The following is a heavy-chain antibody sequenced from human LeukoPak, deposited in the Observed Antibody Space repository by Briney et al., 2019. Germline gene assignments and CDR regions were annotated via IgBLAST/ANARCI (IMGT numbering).Heavy chain of an antibody. CDR2: IYYSGST. V-gene: IGHV4-59*12. J-gene: IGHJ4*02. D-gene: IGHD6-19*01. CDR1: GGSISSYY. Sequence: KPSETLSLTCTVSGGSISSYYWSWIRQPPGKGLEWIGYIYYSGSTNYNPSLKSRVTISVDTSKNQFSLKLSSVTAADTAVYYCAGLAVADNFDYWGQGTLVTVSS. CDR3: AGLAVADNFDY.